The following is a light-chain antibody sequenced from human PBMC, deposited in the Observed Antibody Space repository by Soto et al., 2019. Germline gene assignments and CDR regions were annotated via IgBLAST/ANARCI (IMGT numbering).Light chain of an antibody. V-gene: IGLV2-14*01. CDR1: SSDVGGYNY. CDR2: DVT. Sequence: QSALTQPASVSGSPGQSITISCTGTSSDVGGYNYVSWYQQYPGTAPKLMIYDVTNRPSGVSNRFSGSKSGNTASLTISVLPAEDEADYYCTSFTSSTPRWVFGGGTQLTVL. CDR3: TSFTSSTPRWV. J-gene: IGLJ3*02.